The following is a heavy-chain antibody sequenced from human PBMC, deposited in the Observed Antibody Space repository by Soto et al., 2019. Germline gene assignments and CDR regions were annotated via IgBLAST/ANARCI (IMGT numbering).Heavy chain of an antibody. CDR1: GGSISSGGYS. CDR2: IYHSGST. V-gene: IGHV4-30-2*01. D-gene: IGHD6-13*01. J-gene: IGHJ3*02. CDR3: ARRYSSAFDI. Sequence: TSETLSLTCAVSGGSISSGGYSWSWIRQPPGKGLEWIGYIYHSGSTYYNPSLKSRVTISVDRSKNQFSLKLSSVTAADTAVYYCARRYSSAFDIWGQGTMVTVSS.